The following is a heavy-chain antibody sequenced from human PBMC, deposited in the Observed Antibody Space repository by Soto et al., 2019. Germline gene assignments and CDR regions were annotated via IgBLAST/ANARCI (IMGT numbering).Heavy chain of an antibody. V-gene: IGHV3-33*01. CDR3: ARAGGTTVTGLWHFDS. CDR1: GFTFNTYS. D-gene: IGHD4-17*01. Sequence: GGSRRLSCEASGFTFNTYSMHWVRQPPGKGLEWLAAIWYDGTQKYYADSVKGRFIISRDNSKKTLYLEMNSLRAEDTAVYYCARAGGTTVTGLWHFDSWGQGTLVTVSS. J-gene: IGHJ4*02. CDR2: IWYDGTQK.